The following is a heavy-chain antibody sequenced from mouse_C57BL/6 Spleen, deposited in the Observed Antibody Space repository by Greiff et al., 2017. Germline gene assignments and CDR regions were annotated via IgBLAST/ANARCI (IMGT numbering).Heavy chain of an antibody. Sequence: EVKVVEPEGGLVQPGSSMKLSCTASGFTFSDYYMAWVRQVPEKGLEWVANINYDGSSTYYLDSLKSRFIISRDNAKNILYLQMSSLKSEDTATYYCARVLPRGYFDVWGTGTTVTVSS. CDR3: ARVLPRGYFDV. J-gene: IGHJ1*03. CDR1: GFTFSDYY. V-gene: IGHV5-16*01. CDR2: INYDGSST.